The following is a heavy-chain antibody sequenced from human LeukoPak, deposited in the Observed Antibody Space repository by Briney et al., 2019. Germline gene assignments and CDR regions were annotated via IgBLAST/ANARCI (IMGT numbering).Heavy chain of an antibody. Sequence: WSAVNVSCMPSGYTFTSYGISWLRQAPGRGLEWMGWISAYNWNTNYAQKLQGRVTITTDTSTSTAYTELRSLRSDDTAVYYCARGKGPGYWGQGTLVTVSS. CDR1: GYTFTSYG. J-gene: IGHJ4*02. CDR3: ARGKGPGY. V-gene: IGHV1-18*01. CDR2: ISAYNWNT.